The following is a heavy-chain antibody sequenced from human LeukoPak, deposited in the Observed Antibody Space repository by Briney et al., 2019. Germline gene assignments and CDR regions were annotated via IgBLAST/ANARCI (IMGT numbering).Heavy chain of an antibody. J-gene: IGHJ4*02. CDR1: GFTFSDSW. Sequence: GGSLRLSCAASGFTFSDSWMSWVRQAPGKGLEWVANMNQDGSAKGYVDSVKGRFTISRDNAKNTVYLQLTGLTVEDSGVYYCHGGYAYALENFDYWGQGTLVTVSS. CDR3: HGGYAYALENFDY. CDR2: MNQDGSAK. V-gene: IGHV3-7*03. D-gene: IGHD3-16*01.